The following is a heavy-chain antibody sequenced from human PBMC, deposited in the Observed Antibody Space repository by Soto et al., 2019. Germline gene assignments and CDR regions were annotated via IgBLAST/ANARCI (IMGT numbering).Heavy chain of an antibody. D-gene: IGHD6-19*01. V-gene: IGHV5-51*01. CDR3: ARGWFSVVTPRGDAFDI. J-gene: IGHJ3*02. CDR2: IYPGDSDT. Sequence: PGESLKISCKGSGYSFTSYWIGWVRQMPGKGLEWMGIIYPGDSDTRYSPSFQGQVTISADKSISTAYLQWSSLKASDTAMYYCARGWFSVVTPRGDAFDIWCQGTIVTVS. CDR1: GYSFTSYW.